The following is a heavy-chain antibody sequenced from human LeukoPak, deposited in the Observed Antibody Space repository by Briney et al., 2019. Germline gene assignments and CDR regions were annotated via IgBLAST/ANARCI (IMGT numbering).Heavy chain of an antibody. J-gene: IGHJ4*02. D-gene: IGHD3-3*01. Sequence: GGSLRLSCAASGFTFSSYAMSWVRQAPGKGLEWVSYISSSGSTIYYADSVKGRFTISRDNAKNSLYLQMNSLRAEDTAVYYCASSPDSYDFWSGYYTYFDYWGQGTLVTVSS. V-gene: IGHV3-48*04. CDR2: ISSSGSTI. CDR3: ASSPDSYDFWSGYYTYFDY. CDR1: GFTFSSYA.